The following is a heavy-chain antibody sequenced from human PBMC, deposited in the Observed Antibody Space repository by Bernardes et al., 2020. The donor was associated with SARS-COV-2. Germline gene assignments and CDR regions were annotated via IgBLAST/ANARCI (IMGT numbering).Heavy chain of an antibody. CDR2: IYPGDSDT. J-gene: IGHJ6*02. V-gene: IGHV5-51*01. CDR1: GYSFTNYW. D-gene: IGHD1-1*01. Sequence: GESLKISCKASGYSFTNYWIGWVRQMPGKGLEYMGIIYPGDSDTRYSPSFQGQVTISADKAINTAYLHWSSLRASDTAMYYCASSVHQLGYYYGMDVWGQGTTVTVSS. CDR3: ASSVHQLGYYYGMDV.